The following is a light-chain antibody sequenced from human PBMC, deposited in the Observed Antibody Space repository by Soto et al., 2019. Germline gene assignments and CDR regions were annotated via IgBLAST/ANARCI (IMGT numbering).Light chain of an antibody. J-gene: IGKJ4*01. V-gene: IGKV3-20*01. Sequence: EIVLTQSPDTLSLSPGERATLSCRASQSVRSSYLAWYQQKPGQAPRFLIYDASSRATGIPDRFSGSGSGTDFTLTISRLEPEDFAVYYCQQYGSSPLTFGGGTKVEIK. CDR2: DAS. CDR3: QQYGSSPLT. CDR1: QSVRSSY.